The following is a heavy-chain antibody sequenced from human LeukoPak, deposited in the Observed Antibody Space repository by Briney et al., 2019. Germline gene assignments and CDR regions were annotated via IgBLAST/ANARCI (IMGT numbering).Heavy chain of an antibody. CDR2: IYYSGST. CDR3: ARALNLDARQWLRNDAFDI. Sequence: SETLSLTCTVSGGSISSYYWSWIRQPPGKGLEWIGYIYYSGSTNYNPSLKSRVTISVDTSKNQFSLKLSSVTAADTAVYYCARALNLDARQWLRNDAFDIWGQGTMVTVSS. J-gene: IGHJ3*02. D-gene: IGHD5-12*01. CDR1: GGSISSYY. V-gene: IGHV4-59*12.